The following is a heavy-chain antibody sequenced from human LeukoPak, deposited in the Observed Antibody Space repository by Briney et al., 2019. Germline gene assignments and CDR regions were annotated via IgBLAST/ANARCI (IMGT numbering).Heavy chain of an antibody. CDR2: ISSSSIYV. J-gene: IGHJ3*02. V-gene: IGHV3-21*01. Sequence: PGGSLRLSCAASGXTFSDYDMNWVRQAPGKGLEWVSSISSSSIYVSYADSVKGRYTISRDNAKNSLYLQMNSLRAEDTAVYYCARQYDSSGYSAFDIWGQGTMVTVSS. CDR1: GXTFSDYD. D-gene: IGHD3-22*01. CDR3: ARQYDSSGYSAFDI.